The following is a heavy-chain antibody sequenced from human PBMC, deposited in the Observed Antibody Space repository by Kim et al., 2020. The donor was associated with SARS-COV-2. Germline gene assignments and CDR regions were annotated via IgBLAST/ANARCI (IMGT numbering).Heavy chain of an antibody. J-gene: IGHJ6*02. V-gene: IGHV3-30*03. CDR2: ISSDGSSK. D-gene: IGHD3-10*01. CDR3: VCGVGEYYYGMDV. CDR1: GFTLRTYG. Sequence: GGSLRLSCEASGFTLRTYGMHWVRQAPGKGLEWVSVISSDGSSKYESDPVRGRITSSRDNSKNTLYLEMHSLRVEDTAVYYCVCGVGEYYYGMDVWGHGTTVTVSS.